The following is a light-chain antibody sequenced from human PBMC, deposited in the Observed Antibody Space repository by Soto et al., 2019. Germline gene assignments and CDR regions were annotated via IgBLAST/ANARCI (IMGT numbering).Light chain of an antibody. Sequence: DIQMTQSPSSLSASVGDRVTITCRASQGISNYLAWYQQKPGKVPKLLIYAASALHSGVPSRFSGSGSGTDFTLTISSLQPEDVATYYCQNYNSAPCPFGQGKRLEIK. J-gene: IGKJ5*01. CDR1: QGISNY. V-gene: IGKV1-27*01. CDR2: AAS. CDR3: QNYNSAPCP.